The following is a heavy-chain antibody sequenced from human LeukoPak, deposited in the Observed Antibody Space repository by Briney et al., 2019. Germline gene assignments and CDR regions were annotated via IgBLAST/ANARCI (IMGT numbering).Heavy chain of an antibody. CDR3: ARDREDNWNDRLSYFDY. D-gene: IGHD1-20*01. CDR2: IIPILGIA. J-gene: IGHJ4*02. CDR1: GGTFSSYT. V-gene: IGHV1-69*04. Sequence: SVKVSCKASGGTFSSYTISWVRQAPGQGLEWMGRIIPILGIANYAQKFQGRVTITADKSTSTAYMELSSLRSEDTAVYYCARDREDNWNDRLSYFDYWGQGTLVTVSS.